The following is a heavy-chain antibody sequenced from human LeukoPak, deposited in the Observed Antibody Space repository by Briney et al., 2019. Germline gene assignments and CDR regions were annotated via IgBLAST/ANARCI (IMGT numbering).Heavy chain of an antibody. CDR1: GGSFGGYY. D-gene: IGHD6-6*01. Sequence: PSETLSLTCVVNGGSFGGYYWTWIRQPPGEGLEWIGEVNDGGRTNYNASLKSRVTMSVDTSRNQISLKVTSVTAADTGVYYCARNSAYSSSSGVNLWGQGALVIVSS. CDR3: ARNSAYSSSSGVNL. V-gene: IGHV4-34*01. J-gene: IGHJ5*02. CDR2: VNDGGRT.